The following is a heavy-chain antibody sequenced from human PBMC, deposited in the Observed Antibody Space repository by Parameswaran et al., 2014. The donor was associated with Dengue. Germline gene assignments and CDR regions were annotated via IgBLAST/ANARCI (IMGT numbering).Heavy chain of an antibody. V-gene: IGHV1-2*02. Sequence: WVRQAPGQGLEWMGWINPNSGGTNYAQKFQGRVTMTRDTSISTAYMELSRLRSDDTAVYYCARDGGNWFDPWGQGTLVTVSS. D-gene: IGHD3-3*01. J-gene: IGHJ5*02. CDR2: INPNSGGT. CDR3: ARDGGNWFDP.